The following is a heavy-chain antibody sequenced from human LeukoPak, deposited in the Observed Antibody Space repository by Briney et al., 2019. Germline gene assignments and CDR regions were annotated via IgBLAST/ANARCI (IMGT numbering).Heavy chain of an antibody. J-gene: IGHJ6*03. CDR1: GYTFTSYG. D-gene: IGHD2-2*01. V-gene: IGHV1-18*01. CDR2: ISAYNGNT. Sequence: ASVKVSCKASGYTFTSYGISWVRQAPGQGLEWMGWISAYNGNTNYAQKLQGRVTMTTDTSTSTAYMELRSPRSDDTAVYYCARGYQAALDYYYMDVWGKGTTVTVSS. CDR3: ARGYQAALDYYYMDV.